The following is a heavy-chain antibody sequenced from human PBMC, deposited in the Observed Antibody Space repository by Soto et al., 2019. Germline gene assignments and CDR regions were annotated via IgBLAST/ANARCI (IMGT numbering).Heavy chain of an antibody. V-gene: IGHV1-69*02. D-gene: IGHD5-18*01. J-gene: IGHJ4*02. CDR1: GGTFSSYT. CDR2: IIPILGIA. Sequence: QVQLVQSGAEVKKPGSSVKVSCKASGGTFSSYTISWVRQAPGQGLEWMGRIIPILGIANYAQKFQGRVTIXEEISXXTAYMELSSLRSEDTAVYYCARATKRGYSYGNFDYWGQGTLVTVSS. CDR3: ARATKRGYSYGNFDY.